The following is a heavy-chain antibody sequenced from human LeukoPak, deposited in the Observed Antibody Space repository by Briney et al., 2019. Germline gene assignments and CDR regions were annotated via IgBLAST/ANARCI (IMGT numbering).Heavy chain of an antibody. Sequence: PGRSLRLSCAASGFTLSSYGMNWVRQAPGKGLEWVSYISSSSSSIYYADSVKGRFTISRDNAKNSLYLQMNSLRAEDTAVYYCARDPDYWGQGTLVIVSS. J-gene: IGHJ4*02. CDR2: ISSSSSSI. CDR3: ARDPDY. V-gene: IGHV3-48*01. CDR1: GFTLSSYG.